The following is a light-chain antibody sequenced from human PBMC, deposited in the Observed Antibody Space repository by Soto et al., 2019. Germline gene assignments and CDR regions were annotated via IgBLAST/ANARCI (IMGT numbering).Light chain of an antibody. CDR3: QQDGASPIYT. CDR2: GAS. CDR1: QSISNTF. Sequence: EIVLTQSPGTLSLSPGERATLSCRASQSISNTFLAWYQQKPGQAPRLLIYGASSRATGTPDRFSGSGSGTDFTLSISRLEPEDFAVYYCQQDGASPIYTFGQGTRLEIK. V-gene: IGKV3-20*01. J-gene: IGKJ5*01.